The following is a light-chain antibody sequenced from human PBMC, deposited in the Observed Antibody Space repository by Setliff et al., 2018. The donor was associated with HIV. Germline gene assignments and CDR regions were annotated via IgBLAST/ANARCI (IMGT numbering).Light chain of an antibody. CDR3: SSYTSSSNYV. Sequence: LTQPASVSGSPGQSITISCTGTSSDVGGYNYVSWYQQHPGKAPKLMIYEVSNRPSGVSNRFSGSKSGNTASLTISGLQAEDEADYYCSSYTSSSNYVFGTGTKVTVL. CDR2: EVS. CDR1: SSDVGGYNY. V-gene: IGLV2-14*01. J-gene: IGLJ1*01.